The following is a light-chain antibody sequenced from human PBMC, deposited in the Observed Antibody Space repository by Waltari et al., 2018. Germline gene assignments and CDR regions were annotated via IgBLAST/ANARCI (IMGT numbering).Light chain of an antibody. CDR3: QTGGHCTWV. CDR2: VNSEGSH. J-gene: IGLJ3*02. CDR1: RGHSTNV. V-gene: IGLV4-69*01. Sequence: LVLTQSPLASASLRASVQLTSTLSRGHSTNVNACLQKRPDKGPRVVMKVNSEGSHNKCDEIPDLFSGSSSGAARYLTISSLQSEDEADYYCQTGGHCTWVFGGGTKLTVL.